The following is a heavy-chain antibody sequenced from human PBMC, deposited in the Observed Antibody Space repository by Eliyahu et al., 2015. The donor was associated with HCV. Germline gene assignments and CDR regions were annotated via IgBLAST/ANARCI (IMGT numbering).Heavy chain of an antibody. Sequence: QLQLQESGPGLVKPSETLSLTCTVSGGSISSSSYXXGXIRQPPGKGLEWIGGIYYSGSTYXNPXLKSRVTISVDTSKNQXSLKLSSVTAADTAVYYCARKPRYCSGGSCYAGSDYFDYWGQGTLVTVSS. J-gene: IGHJ4*02. CDR2: IYYSGST. V-gene: IGHV4-39*01. CDR3: ARKPRYCSGGSCYAGSDYFDY. D-gene: IGHD2-15*01. CDR1: GGSISSSSYX.